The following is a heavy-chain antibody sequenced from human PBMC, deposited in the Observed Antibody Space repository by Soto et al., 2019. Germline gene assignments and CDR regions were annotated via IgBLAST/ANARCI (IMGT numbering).Heavy chain of an antibody. Sequence: QVQLQESGPGLVKPSETLSLTCTVSGGSISSYYWSWIRQPPGKGLEWIGYIYYSGGTNYNPSLQSRVTISVDASKNHFSLKLSSVTAAATAVYYCARRYGGNLDYWGQGTLVTVSS. V-gene: IGHV4-59*08. CDR2: IYYSGGT. D-gene: IGHD1-26*01. CDR1: GGSISSYY. CDR3: ARRYGGNLDY. J-gene: IGHJ4*02.